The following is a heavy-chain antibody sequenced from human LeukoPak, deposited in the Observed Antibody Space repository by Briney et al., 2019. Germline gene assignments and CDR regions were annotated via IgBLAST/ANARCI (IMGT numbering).Heavy chain of an antibody. CDR3: ARTGREPLDY. J-gene: IGHJ4*02. CDR1: GFTFSSYW. D-gene: IGHD1-26*01. V-gene: IGHV3-74*03. Sequence: QPGGSLRLSCAASGFTFSSYWMHWVRQVPGKGLVWVSRINIDGSTTTYADSVKGRFTISRDNAKYSLYLLLNSLTFEDTAVFYCARTGREPLDYWGQGTLITVSS. CDR2: INIDGSTT.